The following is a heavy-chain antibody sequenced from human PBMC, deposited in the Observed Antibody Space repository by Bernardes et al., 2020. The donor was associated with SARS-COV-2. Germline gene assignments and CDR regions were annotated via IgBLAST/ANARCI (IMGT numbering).Heavy chain of an antibody. J-gene: IGHJ4*02. CDR2: IYYSGRT. CDR1: GGSICSSRYY. V-gene: IGHV4-39*01. D-gene: IGHD3-3*01. CDR3: ARQHLGGVTIFGVVTTDRYFDY. Sequence: SEPPYLICTVSGGSICSSRYYWGWIRQPPWKGLEWLGNIYYSGRTHHNPSLKSRVTISVDTSKNQFSLKLSSVPAADTAVYYCARQHLGGVTIFGVVTTDRYFDYWGQGTLVTVSS.